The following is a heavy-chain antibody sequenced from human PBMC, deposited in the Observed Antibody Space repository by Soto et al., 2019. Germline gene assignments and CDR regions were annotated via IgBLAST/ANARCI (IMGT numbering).Heavy chain of an antibody. V-gene: IGHV4-30-4*01. CDR1: GGSTSSDNY. CDR3: AREGGESSDGLYYFDS. CDR2: IYYSGNT. J-gene: IGHJ4*02. D-gene: IGHD3-16*01. Sequence: PSATLSLTCTVSGGSTSSDNYWSWIRQPPGKGLEWIGHIYYSGNTDYNPSLKSRLAISIDTSKNQFSLKLSSVTAADTAVYFCAREGGESSDGLYYFDSCGQGSLVTVSS.